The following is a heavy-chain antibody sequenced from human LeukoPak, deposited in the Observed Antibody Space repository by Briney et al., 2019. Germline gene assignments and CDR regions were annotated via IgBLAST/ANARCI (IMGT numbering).Heavy chain of an antibody. J-gene: IGHJ4*02. D-gene: IGHD2-2*02. Sequence: SETLSLTCTVSGGSISSYYWRWIRQPAGKGLEWIGRIYTTGSTNYNPSLKSRVTMSVDTSKNQFSLKLSSVTAADTAVYYCAREASVVVPAAINGFDYWGQGTLVTVSS. CDR1: GGSISSYY. CDR2: IYTTGST. CDR3: AREASVVVPAAINGFDY. V-gene: IGHV4-4*07.